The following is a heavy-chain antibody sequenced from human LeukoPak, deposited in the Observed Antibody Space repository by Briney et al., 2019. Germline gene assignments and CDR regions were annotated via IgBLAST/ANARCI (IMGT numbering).Heavy chain of an antibody. CDR2: IWYDGSNK. V-gene: IGHV3-33*06. CDR1: GFTFSSYN. Sequence: GESLKISCAASGFTFSSYNMHWVRQAPGKGLEWVAGIWYDGSNKYYADSVKGRFTISRDNSKNTLYLQMNSLRAEDTAVYYCAKDSGASLCYFDYWGQGTLVTVSS. J-gene: IGHJ4*02. D-gene: IGHD3-10*01. CDR3: AKDSGASLCYFDY.